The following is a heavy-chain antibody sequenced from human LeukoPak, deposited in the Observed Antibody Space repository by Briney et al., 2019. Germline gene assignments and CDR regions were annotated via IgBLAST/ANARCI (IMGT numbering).Heavy chain of an antibody. CDR2: ISAGGGST. CDR1: GFSFGSYW. CDR3: AKPLVVPAALAFDI. Sequence: GGSLRLSCAASGFSFGSYWMSWVRQAPGKGLEWVSAISAGGGSTYYADSVRGRFTISRDNSKNTLYLQMNSLRAEDTAIYYCAKPLVVPAALAFDIWGQGTMVTVSS. J-gene: IGHJ3*02. D-gene: IGHD2-2*01. V-gene: IGHV3-23*01.